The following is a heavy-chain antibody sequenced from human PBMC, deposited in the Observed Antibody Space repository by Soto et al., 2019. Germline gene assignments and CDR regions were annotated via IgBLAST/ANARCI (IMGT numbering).Heavy chain of an antibody. CDR2: LYSSGST. J-gene: IGHJ3*01. Sequence: EVQLVESGGGLIQPGGSLGHSCAASGFTFTGNDMNWVRQAPGKGLEWVSLLYSSGSTYYADSVKGRFTISRDNSNNTLYLQMSSLRAEDTAVYYCAARPLLPGAPWGQGTMVTVSS. D-gene: IGHD3-22*01. V-gene: IGHV3-53*01. CDR1: GFTFTGND. CDR3: AARPLLPGAP.